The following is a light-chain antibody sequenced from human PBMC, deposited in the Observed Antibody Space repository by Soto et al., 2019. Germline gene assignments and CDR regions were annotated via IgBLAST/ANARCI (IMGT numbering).Light chain of an antibody. Sequence: QSVLTQTPSVSGAPGQRVTISCTGSSYNIGAGYPVHWYQQLPGTAPKLLVAGNRPSGVPDRFSVSKSGASASLAITGLQAVDEADYYCQSYDSSLSRRWVFGGGTKVTVL. J-gene: IGLJ3*02. V-gene: IGLV1-40*01. CDR1: SYNIGAGYP. CDR2: G. CDR3: QSYDSSLSRRWV.